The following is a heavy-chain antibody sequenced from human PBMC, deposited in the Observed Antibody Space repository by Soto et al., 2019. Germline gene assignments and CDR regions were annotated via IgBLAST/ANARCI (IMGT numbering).Heavy chain of an antibody. Sequence: GGSLRLSCAASGFTFSSYEMNWVRQAPGKGLEWVSYISSSGSTIYYADSVKGRFTISRDNAKNSLYLQMNSLRAEDTAVYYCARVGLGYYGMDVWGQGTTVTVSS. V-gene: IGHV3-48*03. CDR2: ISSSGSTI. J-gene: IGHJ6*02. CDR3: ARVGLGYYGMDV. CDR1: GFTFSSYE. D-gene: IGHD6-19*01.